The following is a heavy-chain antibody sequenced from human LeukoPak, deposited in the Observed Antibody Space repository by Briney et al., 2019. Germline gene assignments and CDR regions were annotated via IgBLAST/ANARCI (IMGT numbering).Heavy chain of an antibody. J-gene: IGHJ4*02. CDR2: ITWDGGRT. CDR3: AKDTTNYYGSGSYYKG. CDR1: GFTFDDYA. D-gene: IGHD3-10*01. Sequence: QPGRSLRLSCAASGFTFDDYAMHWVRQAPGKGLEWVSLITWDGGRTYYADSVKGRFTISRDNSKNSLYLQMNSLRAEDTALYYCAKDTTNYYGSGSYYKGWGQGTLVTVSS. V-gene: IGHV3-43D*04.